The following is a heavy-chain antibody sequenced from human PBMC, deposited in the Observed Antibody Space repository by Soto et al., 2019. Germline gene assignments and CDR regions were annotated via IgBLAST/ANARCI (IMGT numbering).Heavy chain of an antibody. Sequence: QGQLVQSGAEVKWPGASVKVSCKASGYPFNKYSISWVRQAPGQGLEWMGWISASNGIRNYAQKFQGRDTLGTDTSTSTAYMELRNLRSDDTAVYYCTRGHGDFAGDFDYWGQGTLVTVSS. CDR3: TRGHGDFAGDFDY. CDR1: GYPFNKYS. V-gene: IGHV1-18*04. CDR2: ISASNGIR. J-gene: IGHJ4*02. D-gene: IGHD4-17*01.